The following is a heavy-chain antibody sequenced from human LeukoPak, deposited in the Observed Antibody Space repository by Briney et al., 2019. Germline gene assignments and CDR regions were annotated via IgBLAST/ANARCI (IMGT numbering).Heavy chain of an antibody. CDR2: ISYDGSNK. Sequence: PGGSLRLSCAASGFTFSSYGMHWVRQAPGKGLEWVAVISYDGSNKYYADSVKGRFTISRDNSKNTLYLQMNSLRAEDTAVYYCAKDPGRLHRGNYYYGMDVWGQGTTVTVSS. J-gene: IGHJ6*02. D-gene: IGHD2-15*01. CDR3: AKDPGRLHRGNYYYGMDV. CDR1: GFTFSSYG. V-gene: IGHV3-30*18.